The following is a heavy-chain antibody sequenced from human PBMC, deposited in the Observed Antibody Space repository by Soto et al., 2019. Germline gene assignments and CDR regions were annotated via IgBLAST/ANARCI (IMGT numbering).Heavy chain of an antibody. CDR1: GASINSGGYY. Sequence: TLSLTCIVSGASINSGGYYWSWIRQHPGKGLECIGYIYFGGDTYYNPSLESRLLISLDTSKNQFSLSLTSVTAADTAIYYCARFPSRAHYFDRDVWGLGTTVTVSS. D-gene: IGHD3-10*01. V-gene: IGHV4-31*03. J-gene: IGHJ6*02. CDR2: IYFGGDT. CDR3: ARFPSRAHYFDRDV.